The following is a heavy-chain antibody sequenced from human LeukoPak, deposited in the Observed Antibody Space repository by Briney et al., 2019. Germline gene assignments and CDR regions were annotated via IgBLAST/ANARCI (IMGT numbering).Heavy chain of an antibody. J-gene: IGHJ6*02. CDR3: ARGAPIFGVVTYYYYGMDV. CDR1: GGSFSGYY. V-gene: IGHV4-34*01. D-gene: IGHD3-3*01. Sequence: SETLSLTCAVYGGSFSGYYWSWIRQPPGKGLEWIGEINHSGSTNYNPSLKSRVTISVDTSKNQFSLKLSSVTAADTAVYYCARGAPIFGVVTYYYYGMDVWGQGTTVTVSS. CDR2: INHSGST.